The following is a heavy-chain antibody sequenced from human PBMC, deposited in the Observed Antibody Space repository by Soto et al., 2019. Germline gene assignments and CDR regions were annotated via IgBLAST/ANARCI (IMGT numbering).Heavy chain of an antibody. CDR1: RYPFTSYY. Sequence: GSVKVYFKSSRYPFTSYYMHLVRQAPGQGLEWMGIINPSGGSTSYAQKFQGRVTMTRDTSTSTVYMDLSSLRSEDTAVYYCARSSDRFDYWGQGTTVTVSS. J-gene: IGHJ4*02. CDR2: INPSGGST. CDR3: ARSSDRFDY. V-gene: IGHV1-46*01.